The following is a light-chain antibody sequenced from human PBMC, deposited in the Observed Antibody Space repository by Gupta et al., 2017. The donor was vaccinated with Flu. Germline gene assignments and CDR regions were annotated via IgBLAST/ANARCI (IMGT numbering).Light chain of an antibody. J-gene: IGLJ3*02. CDR1: SSNIGSNT. Sequence: QSVLTQPPSASGTPGQRVTILCSGSSSNIGSNTVNWYQQLPGTAPKLLIYSYNQRPSGVPDRFSGSKSGASASLAISGLQSEDEADYYCASWDDSLKGVFGGGTKLTVL. CDR2: SYN. CDR3: ASWDDSLKGV. V-gene: IGLV1-44*01.